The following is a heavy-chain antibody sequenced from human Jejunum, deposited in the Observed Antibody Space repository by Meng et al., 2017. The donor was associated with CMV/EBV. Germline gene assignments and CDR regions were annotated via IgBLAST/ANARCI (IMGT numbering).Heavy chain of an antibody. CDR2: VYAGGSDT. Sequence: WIGWRSQMPGKGREWMASVYAGGSDTRYSPSFKGQVTISADQSISTAYLQWSSLKASDTAMYYCARHHFYYYDSSGYLNLYNFDYWSQGTLVTVSS. J-gene: IGHJ4*02. V-gene: IGHV5-51*01. CDR1: W. D-gene: IGHD3-22*01. CDR3: ARHHFYYYDSSGYLNLYNFDY.